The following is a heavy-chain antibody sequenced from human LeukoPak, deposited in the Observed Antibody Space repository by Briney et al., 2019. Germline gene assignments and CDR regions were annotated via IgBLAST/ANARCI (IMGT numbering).Heavy chain of an antibody. CDR2: IYYSGST. CDR1: GGSISSYY. Sequence: SETLSLTCTVSGGSISSYYWSWIRQPPGKGLEWIGYIYYSGSTNYNPSLKSRVTISVDTSKNQFSLKLSSVTAADTAVYYCARGFLRWNRNYYYYMDVRGKGTTVTVSS. J-gene: IGHJ6*03. CDR3: ARGFLRWNRNYYYYMDV. D-gene: IGHD1-1*01. V-gene: IGHV4-59*08.